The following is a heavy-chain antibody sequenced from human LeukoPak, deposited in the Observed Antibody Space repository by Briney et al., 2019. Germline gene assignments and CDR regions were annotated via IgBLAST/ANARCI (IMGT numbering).Heavy chain of an antibody. D-gene: IGHD3-9*01. CDR3: ARGYDILTGYYMVDY. V-gene: IGHV3-74*01. Sequence: GGPLRLSCAASGFTFSSYWMHWVRQAPGKGLVWVSRINSDGSSTSYADSVKGRFTISRDNAKNTLYLQMNSLRAEDTAVYYCARGYDILTGYYMVDYWGQGTLVTVSS. J-gene: IGHJ4*02. CDR2: INSDGSST. CDR1: GFTFSSYW.